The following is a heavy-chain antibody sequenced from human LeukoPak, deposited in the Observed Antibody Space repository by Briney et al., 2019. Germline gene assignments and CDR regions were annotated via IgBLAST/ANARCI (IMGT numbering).Heavy chain of an antibody. D-gene: IGHD4-17*01. Sequence: PSETLSLTCAVYGGSFSGYYWSWIRQPPGKGLEWIGEINHSGSTNSNPSLKSQVTISVDTSKNQFSLKLSSVTAADTAVYYCARGLGLRVFDYWGQGTLVTVSS. V-gene: IGHV4-34*01. CDR3: ARGLGLRVFDY. J-gene: IGHJ4*02. CDR2: INHSGST. CDR1: GGSFSGYY.